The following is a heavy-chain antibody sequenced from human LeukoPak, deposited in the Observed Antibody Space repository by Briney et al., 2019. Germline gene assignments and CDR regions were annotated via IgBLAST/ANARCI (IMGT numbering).Heavy chain of an antibody. CDR1: GYTFTVFY. D-gene: IGHD1-14*01. CDR2: INPNSGGT. Sequence: ASVKVSCKASGYTFTVFYMHWVRQAPGQGLEWMGWINPNSGGTNYAQKFQGRVTMTRDTSISTVYMELSRLRSDDTAVYYCARSKVYPNNYWGQGTLVTVSS. CDR3: ARSKVYPNNY. V-gene: IGHV1-2*02. J-gene: IGHJ4*02.